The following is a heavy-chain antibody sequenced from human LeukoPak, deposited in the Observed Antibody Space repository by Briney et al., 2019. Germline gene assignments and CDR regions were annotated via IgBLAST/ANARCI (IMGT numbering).Heavy chain of an antibody. V-gene: IGHV1-18*01. CDR2: ISAYNGNT. D-gene: IGHD2-15*01. CDR1: GYTFTSYG. CDR3: ARGPYCSGGSCYPYYFDY. Sequence: GASVKVSCKASGYTFTSYGISWVRQAPGQGLEWMGWISAYNGNTNYAQKLQGRVTMTTDTSTSTAYMELRSLRSDDTAVYYCARGPYCSGGSCYPYYFDYWGQGTLVTVFS. J-gene: IGHJ4*02.